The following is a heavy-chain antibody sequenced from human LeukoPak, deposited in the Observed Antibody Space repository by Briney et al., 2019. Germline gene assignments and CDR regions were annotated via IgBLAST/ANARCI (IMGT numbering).Heavy chain of an antibody. D-gene: IGHD4-11*01. V-gene: IGHV3-30*02. J-gene: IGHJ6*03. CDR3: AKDNEGYINYGYYYYCMDV. CDR1: GFTVTKNG. Sequence: GGSLRLSCDASGFTVTKNGFRWVRQAPGKGLEWVAFIRSDGGTKEYVDSVRGRFISSRDASENKVYLQMNRVRVDDTAVYFFAKDNEGYINYGYYYYCMDVWGTGTTVTVSS. CDR2: IRSDGGTK.